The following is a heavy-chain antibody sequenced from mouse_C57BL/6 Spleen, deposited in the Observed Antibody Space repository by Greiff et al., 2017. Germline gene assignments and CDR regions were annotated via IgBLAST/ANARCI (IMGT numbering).Heavy chain of an antibody. CDR2: IDPSDSYT. CDR1: GYTFTSYW. Sequence: QVQLKQPGAELVMPGASVKLSCKASGYTFTSYWMHWVKQRPGQGLEWIGEIDPSDSYTNYNQKFKGKSTLTVDKSSSTAYMQLSSLTSEDSAVYYCARGRLGYWGQGTTLTVSS. V-gene: IGHV1-69*01. J-gene: IGHJ2*01. D-gene: IGHD2-4*01. CDR3: ARGRLGY.